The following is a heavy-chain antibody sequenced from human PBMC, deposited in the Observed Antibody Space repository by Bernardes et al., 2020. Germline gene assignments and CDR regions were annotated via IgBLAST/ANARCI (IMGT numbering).Heavy chain of an antibody. CDR1: GGSVSSSRYY. CDR3: ARQGGYPRPDAFDI. Sequence: TVCLTSTFSGGSVSSSRYYWGWIRPPPGKGLEWIGSIYYSGSTYYNPSLKSRVTISVDTSKNQFSLKLSSVTAADTAVYYCARQGGYPRPDAFDIWGQGTMVTVSS. J-gene: IGHJ3*02. D-gene: IGHD5-12*01. V-gene: IGHV4-39*01. CDR2: IYYSGST.